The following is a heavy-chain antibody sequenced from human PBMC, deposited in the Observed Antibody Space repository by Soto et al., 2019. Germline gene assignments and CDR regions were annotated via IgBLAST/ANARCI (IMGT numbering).Heavy chain of an antibody. J-gene: IGHJ3*02. D-gene: IGHD6-6*01. Sequence: EVQLLESGGGLVQPGGSLRLSCAASGFTFSSYAMTWVRQAPAQGLEWVSGISGSGGTTYYADSVKGRFTISRDSSKNTLHLQMDSLRVEDTAVYYCAKKTDSSSPWGALDIWGQGTMVSVFS. CDR2: ISGSGGTT. CDR1: GFTFSSYA. V-gene: IGHV3-23*01. CDR3: AKKTDSSSPWGALDI.